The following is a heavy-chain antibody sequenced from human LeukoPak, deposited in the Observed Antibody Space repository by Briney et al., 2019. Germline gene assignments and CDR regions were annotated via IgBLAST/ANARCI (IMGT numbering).Heavy chain of an antibody. J-gene: IGHJ6*02. D-gene: IGHD2-15*01. Sequence: SETLSLTCAVYGVSFSGHYWSWIRQPPGKGLEWIGEINHSGSTNYNPSLKSRVTISVDTSKNQFSLKLSSVTAADTAVYYCARGRVVVVAEGMDVWGQGTTVTVSS. CDR3: ARGRVVVVAEGMDV. CDR2: INHSGST. CDR1: GVSFSGHY. V-gene: IGHV4-34*01.